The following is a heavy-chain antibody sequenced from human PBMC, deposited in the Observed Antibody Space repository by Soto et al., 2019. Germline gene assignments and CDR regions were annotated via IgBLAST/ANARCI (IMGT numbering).Heavy chain of an antibody. Sequence: LEPMSLTCTVSGGSISRISYYWSWIRQTPGKGLEWIGEIYHSGSTNYNPSLKSRVTISVDKSKNQFSLKLSSVTAADTAVYYGARIAAAVTNFDYWGQGTLVTVSS. J-gene: IGHJ4*02. CDR2: IYHSGST. CDR3: ARIAAAVTNFDY. CDR1: GGSISRISYY. V-gene: IGHV4-39*07. D-gene: IGHD6-13*01.